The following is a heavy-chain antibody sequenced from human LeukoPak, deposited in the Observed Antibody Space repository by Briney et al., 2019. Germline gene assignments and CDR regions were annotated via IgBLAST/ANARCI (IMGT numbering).Heavy chain of an antibody. CDR1: GFTFSIYS. V-gene: IGHV3-48*01. D-gene: IGHD3-9*01. Sequence: GGSLRLSCAASGFTFSIYSMNWVRQAPGKGLEWVSYISSSSSTIHYADSVKGRFTISRDNAKNSLYLQMNSLRAEDTAVYYCAREAVLRYFDWYGGPLDPWGQGTLVTVSS. CDR2: ISSSSSTI. J-gene: IGHJ5*02. CDR3: AREAVLRYFDWYGGPLDP.